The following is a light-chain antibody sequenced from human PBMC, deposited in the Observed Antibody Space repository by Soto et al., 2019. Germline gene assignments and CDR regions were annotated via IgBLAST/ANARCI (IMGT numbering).Light chain of an antibody. CDR1: QSVGSVY. CDR3: QQYGSSPRT. Sequence: DIVLTPSPGTLSLSPGERATLSCRASQSVGSVYLAWYQQKPGQAPRLLIHGASNRASGIPDRFSGSGSGTDFTLTISRLEPEDFAVYYCQQYGSSPRTFGQGTKVDMK. V-gene: IGKV3-20*01. CDR2: GAS. J-gene: IGKJ1*01.